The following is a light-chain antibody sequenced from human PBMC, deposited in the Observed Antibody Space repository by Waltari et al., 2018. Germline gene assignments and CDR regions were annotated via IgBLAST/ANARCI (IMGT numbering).Light chain of an antibody. CDR1: NSNIGRNT. V-gene: IGLV1-44*01. Sequence: QSVLTQPPSASGTPRQRVTISCSGSNSNIGRNTVNWYQQFPGTAPTLLVYNNFQRPSGVPYRFSGSKSGTSAYLAILGVRPEDEADYYCATWDDSLNGPVFGGGTKLTVL. J-gene: IGLJ2*01. CDR3: ATWDDSLNGPV. CDR2: NNF.